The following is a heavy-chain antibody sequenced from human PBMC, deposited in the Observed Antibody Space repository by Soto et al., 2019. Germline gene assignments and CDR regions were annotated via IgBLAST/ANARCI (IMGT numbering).Heavy chain of an antibody. CDR1: GFTVSSNY. V-gene: IGHV3-53*04. CDR2: IYSGGST. D-gene: IGHD3-9*01. CDR3: AREGHYDILTCYYMGRAFDI. J-gene: IGHJ3*02. Sequence: PGGSLRLSCAASGFTVSSNYMSWVRQAPGKGLEWVSVIYSGGSTYYADSVKGRFTISRHNSKNTLYLQMNSLRAEDTAVYYCAREGHYDILTCYYMGRAFDIWGQGTMVTVSS.